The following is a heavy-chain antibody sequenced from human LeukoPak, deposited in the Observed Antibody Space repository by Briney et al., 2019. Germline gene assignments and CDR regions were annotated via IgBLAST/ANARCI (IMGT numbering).Heavy chain of an antibody. J-gene: IGHJ3*02. Sequence: PSQTLSLTCAVSGDSISSGGYYWSWIRQHPGKGLEWIGYIYYSGSTYYNPSLKSRVTISVDTSKNQFSLKLSSETAADTAVYYCARTDPPNYYDSSGYYRSLASDIWGQGTMVTVSS. CDR1: GDSISSGGYY. CDR2: IYYSGST. V-gene: IGHV4-31*11. CDR3: ARTDPPNYYDSSGYYRSLASDI. D-gene: IGHD3-22*01.